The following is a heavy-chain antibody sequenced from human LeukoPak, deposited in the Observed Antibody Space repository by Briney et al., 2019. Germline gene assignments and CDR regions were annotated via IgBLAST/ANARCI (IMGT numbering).Heavy chain of an antibody. D-gene: IGHD1-1*01. CDR3: ARGTTGYNSGYYYYYMDV. V-gene: IGHV4-4*07. J-gene: IGHJ6*03. CDR1: GGFITYYY. CDR2: IYTSGRT. Sequence: PSETLSLTCTVSGGFITYYYWSWIRQPAGKGLEWIGRIYTSGRTNYNPSLKSRVTMSMDTSKNQFSLELSSVTAADTAVYYCARGTTGYNSGYYYYYMDVWGKGTTVTVSS.